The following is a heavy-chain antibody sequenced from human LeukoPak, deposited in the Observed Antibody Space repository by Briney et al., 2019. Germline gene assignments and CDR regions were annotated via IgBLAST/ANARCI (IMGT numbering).Heavy chain of an antibody. Sequence: SETLSLTCTVSGGSISGISYYWGWIRQPPGKGLEWIGSIYFTGNAYYNPSLKSRVTISVDTSKNQFSLILRSVTAADTAVYYCARSLRVAAHDFDYRGQGTLVTVSS. CDR2: IYFTGNA. J-gene: IGHJ4*02. CDR3: ARSLRVAAHDFDY. CDR1: GGSISGISYY. V-gene: IGHV4-39*01. D-gene: IGHD6-6*01.